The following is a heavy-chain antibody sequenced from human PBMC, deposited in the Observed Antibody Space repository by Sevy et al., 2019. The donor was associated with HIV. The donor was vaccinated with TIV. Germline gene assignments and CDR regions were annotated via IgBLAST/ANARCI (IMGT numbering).Heavy chain of an antibody. CDR3: ARDKSGGFGELGENLFDH. V-gene: IGHV4-30-4*01. CDR1: GGSISSGDYY. Sequence: SETLSLTCTVSGGSISSGDYYWSWIRQPPGRGLEWIGYIYYSGSTYYNPSLQSPVTISVNTSKNKFTLKLSSVTYADTAVYNGARDKSGGFGELGENLFDHWGPGTLVTVSS. D-gene: IGHD3-10*01. CDR2: IYYSGST. J-gene: IGHJ5*02.